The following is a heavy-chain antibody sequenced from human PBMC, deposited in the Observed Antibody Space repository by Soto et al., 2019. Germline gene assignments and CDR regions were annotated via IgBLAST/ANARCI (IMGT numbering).Heavy chain of an antibody. CDR2: IGSSSRYT. J-gene: IGHJ4*02. Sequence: GGSLRLSCVVSGFSFSDYYMSWIRQAPGKGLEWVSYIGSSSRYTNYADSVKGRFIISRDNAKKSLYLQMNNLRAEDTAIYYCAKDGNDYDSSGYFSYFDYWGQGTLVTVSS. CDR1: GFSFSDYY. CDR3: AKDGNDYDSSGYFSYFDY. D-gene: IGHD3-22*01. V-gene: IGHV3-11*06.